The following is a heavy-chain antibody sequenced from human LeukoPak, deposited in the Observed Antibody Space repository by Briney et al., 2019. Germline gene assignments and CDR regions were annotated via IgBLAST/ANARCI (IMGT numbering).Heavy chain of an antibody. CDR3: AKNGGSQCYSHLDS. Sequence: PGGSLRLSCAASGFTFSSYWMSWVRQAPGKGLEWVSGTSGSGGSTYYAGSVKGRFTISRDNSKNTLYLQMNSLRVEDTAVYYCAKNGGSQCYSHLDSWGQGTLVTVSS. D-gene: IGHD2-15*01. CDR2: TSGSGGST. J-gene: IGHJ4*02. CDR1: GFTFSSYW. V-gene: IGHV3-23*01.